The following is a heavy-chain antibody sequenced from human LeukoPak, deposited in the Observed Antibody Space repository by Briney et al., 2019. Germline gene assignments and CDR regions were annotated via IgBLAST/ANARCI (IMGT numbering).Heavy chain of an antibody. CDR1: GLTFSNYW. Sequence: GGSLTLSCAVSGLTFSNYWMTWVRQAPGKGLEWVANIKPDGSEKYYVDSVKGRFTISRDNAKNSLFLQMNSLRAEDTAVYYCARDGDDYGDYYFDHWGQGTLVTVSS. D-gene: IGHD4-17*01. J-gene: IGHJ4*02. CDR2: IKPDGSEK. CDR3: ARDGDDYGDYYFDH. V-gene: IGHV3-7*01.